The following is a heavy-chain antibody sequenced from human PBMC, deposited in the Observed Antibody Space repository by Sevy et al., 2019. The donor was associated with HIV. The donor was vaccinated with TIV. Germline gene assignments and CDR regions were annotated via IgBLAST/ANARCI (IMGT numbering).Heavy chain of an antibody. D-gene: IGHD3-10*01. V-gene: IGHV3-21*01. CDR1: GFTFSSYS. Sequence: GGSLRLSCAASGFTFSSYSMNWVRQAPGKGLEWVSSISSSSSYIYYADSVKGPFTISRDNAKNSLYLQMNSLRAEDTAVYYCARGLMVRGVISSDYWGQGTLVTVSS. CDR2: ISSSSSYI. J-gene: IGHJ4*02. CDR3: ARGLMVRGVISSDY.